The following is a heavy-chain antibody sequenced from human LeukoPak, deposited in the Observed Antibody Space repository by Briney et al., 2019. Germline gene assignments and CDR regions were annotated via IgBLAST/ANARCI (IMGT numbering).Heavy chain of an antibody. Sequence: GGPLRLSCAASGFTFSSYAMHWVRQAPGKGVEYVSAISSNGGSTYYANSVKGRFTISRDNAKNTLYLQMGGLRGEDMAVYYGARTQRWLVYYGMDVWGQGTTVSVSS. D-gene: IGHD6-19*01. V-gene: IGHV3-64*01. CDR1: GFTFSSYA. CDR3: ARTQRWLVYYGMDV. CDR2: ISSNGGST. J-gene: IGHJ6*02.